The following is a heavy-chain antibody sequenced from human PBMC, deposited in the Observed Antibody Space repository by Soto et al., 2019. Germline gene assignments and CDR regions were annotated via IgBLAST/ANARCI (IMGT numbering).Heavy chain of an antibody. CDR1: GFTFGQFV. J-gene: IGHJ5*02. D-gene: IGHD2-2*02. V-gene: IGHV3-23*01. Sequence: EEQLLESGGDLVQPGGSLRLSCAASGFTFGQFVMTWVRQAPGKGLEWVSTITGSSGSTTYTESVKGRFTISRDNSKNSLYLQMNNLRADDTAIYYCAKAYTGWFAPWGRGTLVTVSS. CDR2: ITGSSGST. CDR3: AKAYTGWFAP.